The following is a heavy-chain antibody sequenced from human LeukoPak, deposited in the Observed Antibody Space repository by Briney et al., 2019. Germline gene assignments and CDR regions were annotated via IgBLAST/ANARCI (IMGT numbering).Heavy chain of an antibody. D-gene: IGHD2-2*02. J-gene: IGHJ4*02. V-gene: IGHV4-39*01. Sequence: PSETLSLTCTVSSGSFSSSSHYWGGIRQPPGTGLEWIGTIYYSGNTFYNPSLKSRVTISVDTSKNQFSLKLSSVTAADTAVYYCARLTTLGCKSRSCYTDYGGQGILLTVS. CDR2: IYYSGNT. CDR1: SGSFSSSSHY. CDR3: ARLTTLGCKSRSCYTDY.